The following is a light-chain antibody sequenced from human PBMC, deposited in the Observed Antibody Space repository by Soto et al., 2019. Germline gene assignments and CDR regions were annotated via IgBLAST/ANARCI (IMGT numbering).Light chain of an antibody. V-gene: IGKV1-5*03. CDR2: KAS. J-gene: IGKJ1*01. CDR1: QTITTS. Sequence: IQMTQSPSTLSASVGDRVTITCRARQTITTSLAWYQQKPGKAPKLLIYKASSLESGVPSRFSGSGSGTEFTLTISSLQPDDFATYYCQQYDSYSLRTFGQGTRVEI. CDR3: QQYDSYSLRT.